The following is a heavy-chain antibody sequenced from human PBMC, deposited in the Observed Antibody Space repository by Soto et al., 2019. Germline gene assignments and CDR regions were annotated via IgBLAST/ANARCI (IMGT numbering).Heavy chain of an antibody. CDR1: GFTFSSYG. CDR2: IWYDGSNK. V-gene: IGHV3-33*01. Sequence: QVQLVESGGGVVQPGRSLRLSCAASGFTFSSYGMHWVRQAPGKGLEWVAVIWYDGSNKYYADSVKGRFTISRDNSKNTLYLQMNSLRAEDTAVYYCARFDYDILTGYYTGADYYYYGMDVWGQGTTVTVS. D-gene: IGHD3-9*01. CDR3: ARFDYDILTGYYTGADYYYYGMDV. J-gene: IGHJ6*02.